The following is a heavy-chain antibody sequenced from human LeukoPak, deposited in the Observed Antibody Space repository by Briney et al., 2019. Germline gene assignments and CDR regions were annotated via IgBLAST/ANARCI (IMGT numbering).Heavy chain of an antibody. CDR2: ISSNGGST. CDR1: GFTFSSYA. Sequence: GGSLRLSCAASGFTFSSYAMSWVRQAPGKGLEYVSAISSNGGSTYYANPVKGRFTISRDNSKNTLYLQMGSLRAEDMAVYYCARVYCGGDCYIDYWGQGTLVTVSS. CDR3: ARVYCGGDCYIDY. J-gene: IGHJ4*02. V-gene: IGHV3-64*01. D-gene: IGHD2-21*01.